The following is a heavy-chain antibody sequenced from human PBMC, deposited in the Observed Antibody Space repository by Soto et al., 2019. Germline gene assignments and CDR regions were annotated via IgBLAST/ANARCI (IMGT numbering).Heavy chain of an antibody. V-gene: IGHV3-23*01. J-gene: IGHJ4*02. CDR1: GFTFSSYD. CDR3: AKVPALGCGSSLWDY. CDR2: ISVSGGST. D-gene: IGHD3-16*01. Sequence: GGTLRLSCAASGFTFSSYDMSWVRQAPGKGLEWVSAISVSGGSTYYADSVKGRFTISRDNSKNTLYLQMNSLTADDTAVYYCAKVPALGCGSSLWDYWGQGTLVTVSS.